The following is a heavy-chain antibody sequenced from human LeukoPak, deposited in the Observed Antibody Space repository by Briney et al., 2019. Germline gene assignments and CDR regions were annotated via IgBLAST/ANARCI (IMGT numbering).Heavy chain of an antibody. J-gene: IGHJ4*02. V-gene: IGHV4-4*02. CDR2: VNLQGST. CDR3: AREGGPYRPLDY. Sequence: SETLSLTCGVSGGSITNTNYWTWVRQPPGKGLEWIGEVNLQGSTNYNPSLMGRVAISVDASENHISLQLTSVTAADTAVYYCAREGGPYRPLDYSGQGTLVTVSS. CDR1: GGSITNTNY.